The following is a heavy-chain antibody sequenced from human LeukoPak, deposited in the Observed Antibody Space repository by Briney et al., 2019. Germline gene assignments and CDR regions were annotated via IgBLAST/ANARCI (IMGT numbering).Heavy chain of an antibody. V-gene: IGHV5-51*01. Sequence: GESLKISCKGSGYSSTSHWIGWVRQMPGKGLEWMGIIYPGDSDTRYSPSFQGQVTISADKSITTAYLQWSSLKASDTAMYFCARLLSDIGVEPAAMNFDYWGQGTLVTVSS. CDR2: IYPGDSDT. CDR3: ARLLSDIGVEPAAMNFDY. J-gene: IGHJ4*02. D-gene: IGHD2-2*01. CDR1: GYSSTSHW.